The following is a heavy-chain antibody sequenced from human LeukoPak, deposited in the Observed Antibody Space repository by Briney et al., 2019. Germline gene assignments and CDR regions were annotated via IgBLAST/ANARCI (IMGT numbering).Heavy chain of an antibody. CDR3: AKVFRFGESYYYYYGMDV. D-gene: IGHD3-10*01. Sequence: GGSLRLSCVVSGFTFSNYAMNWVRQAPGKGLEWVSHISGSGGSTKYSGSVKGRFTISRDNSKNTLYLQMNSLRAEDTAVYYCAKVFRFGESYYYYYGMDVWGQGTTVTVSS. V-gene: IGHV3-23*01. J-gene: IGHJ6*02. CDR2: ISGSGGST. CDR1: GFTFSNYA.